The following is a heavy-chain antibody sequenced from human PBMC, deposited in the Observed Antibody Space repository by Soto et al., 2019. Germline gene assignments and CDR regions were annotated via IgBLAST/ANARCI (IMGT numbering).Heavy chain of an antibody. CDR3: ARGDSDLAVSEAAY. D-gene: IGHD2-15*01. CDR1: GASITDSY. J-gene: IGHJ1*01. Sequence: QMQMQESGPRLVKPSETLSLTCTVSGASITDSYWSWIRQAPEKGLEWIGYIYFSGVATYNPSLKSRATMSRDTSKNEFSLKLTSVTAADTAIYYCARGDSDLAVSEAAYWGQGTLVTVSS. V-gene: IGHV4-59*01. CDR2: IYFSGVA.